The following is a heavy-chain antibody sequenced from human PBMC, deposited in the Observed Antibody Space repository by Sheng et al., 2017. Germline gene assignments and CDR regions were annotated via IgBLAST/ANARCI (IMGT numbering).Heavy chain of an antibody. Sequence: QVQLQESGPGLVKPSQTLSLTCTVSGGSISSGSYYWTWIRQPAGKGLEWIGRIYSSGSTNYNPSLKNRVTISVDTSKNHFSLKLSSATAADTAVYYCARGVASSWYYFDYWGQGTLVTVSS. CDR2: IYSSGST. V-gene: IGHV4-61*02. CDR1: GGSISSGSYY. CDR3: ARGVASSWYYFDY. J-gene: IGHJ4*02. D-gene: IGHD6-13*01.